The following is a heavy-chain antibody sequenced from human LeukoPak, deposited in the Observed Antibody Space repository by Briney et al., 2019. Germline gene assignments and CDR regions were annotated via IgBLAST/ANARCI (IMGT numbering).Heavy chain of an antibody. J-gene: IGHJ5*02. CDR1: GFTFKTYG. V-gene: IGHV3-30*19. Sequence: PGGSLRLSCAASGFTFKTYGMHWVRQAPGKGLDWVAFIEKDGSNKYYADSVKGRFTVSRDNSKNRLYLQMNSLRADDTAVYYCARPWTRGGVIFDPWGQGTLVTVSS. D-gene: IGHD3-16*02. CDR3: ARPWTRGGVIFDP. CDR2: IEKDGSNK.